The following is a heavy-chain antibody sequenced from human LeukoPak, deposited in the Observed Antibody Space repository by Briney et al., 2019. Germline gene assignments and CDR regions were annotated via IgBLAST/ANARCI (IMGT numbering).Heavy chain of an antibody. Sequence: GGSLRLSCAASGFTVSSNYMNWVRQAPGKGLEWVSVIYSGGSTYYADSVKGRFTISRDNSKNTLYLQMNSLRAEDTAVYYCAKIDFYYYMDVWGKGTTVTISS. CDR1: GFTVSSNY. V-gene: IGHV3-66*01. J-gene: IGHJ6*03. CDR2: IYSGGST. CDR3: AKIDFYYYMDV. D-gene: IGHD2/OR15-2a*01.